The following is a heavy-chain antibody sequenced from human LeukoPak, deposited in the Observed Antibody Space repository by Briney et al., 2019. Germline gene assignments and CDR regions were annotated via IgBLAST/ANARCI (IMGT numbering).Heavy chain of an antibody. CDR3: ARGNVRTGRGYFDY. J-gene: IGHJ4*02. CDR1: GFTFSTYT. CDR2: ISSSSSYI. D-gene: IGHD1-14*01. Sequence: PGGSLRLSCAASGFTFSTYTMTWVRQAPGKGLEWVSSISSSSSYIYYADSVKGRFTISRDNAKNSLYLQMNSLRAEDTAVYYCARGNVRTGRGYFDYWGQGTLVTVSS. V-gene: IGHV3-21*01.